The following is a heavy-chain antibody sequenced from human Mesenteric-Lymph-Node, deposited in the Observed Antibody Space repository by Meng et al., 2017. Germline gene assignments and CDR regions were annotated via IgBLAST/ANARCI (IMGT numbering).Heavy chain of an antibody. D-gene: IGHD1-26*01. V-gene: IGHV4-61*01. J-gene: IGHJ4*02. CDR1: GVSVSSGHYY. Sequence: ETLSLTCTLSGVSVSSGHYYWSWIRQPPGKGLEWIGCIYYSDSGSTTYSPSLKSRVTISVDTSKNQFSLKLSSVTAADTAVYYCARAKRSESYYPFDYWGQGTLVTVSS. CDR3: ARAKRSESYYPFDY. CDR2: IYYSDSGST.